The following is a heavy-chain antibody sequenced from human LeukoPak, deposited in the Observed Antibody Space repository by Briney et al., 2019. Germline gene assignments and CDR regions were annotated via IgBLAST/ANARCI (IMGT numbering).Heavy chain of an antibody. CDR3: ARSLVVGATYPYR. D-gene: IGHD1-26*01. CDR2: ISYDGSNK. CDR1: GVTFSSYG. V-gene: IGHV3-30*03. J-gene: IGHJ5*02. Sequence: GRSLRLSCAASGVTFSSYGMHWVRQAPGKGLEWVAVISYDGSNKYSADSVKGRFTISRDNSKNTLYLQMNSLRDEDTAVYYCARSLVVGATYPYRWGQGTLVTVSS.